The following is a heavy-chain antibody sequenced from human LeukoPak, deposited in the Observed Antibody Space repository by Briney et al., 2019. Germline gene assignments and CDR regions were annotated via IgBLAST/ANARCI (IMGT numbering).Heavy chain of an antibody. J-gene: IGHJ3*02. V-gene: IGHV1-69*13. Sequence: SVKVSCKASGGTFSSYAISWVRQAPGQGLEWMGGIIPIFGTANYAQKFQGRVTITADESTSTAYMELSSLRSEDTAVYYCARSSTMIVVVRGPPDAFDIWGQGTMVTVSS. D-gene: IGHD3-22*01. CDR2: IIPIFGTA. CDR3: ARSSTMIVVVRGPPDAFDI. CDR1: GGTFSSYA.